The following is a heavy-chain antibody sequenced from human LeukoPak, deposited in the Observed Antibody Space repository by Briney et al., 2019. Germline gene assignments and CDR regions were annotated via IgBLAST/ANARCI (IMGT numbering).Heavy chain of an antibody. CDR3: ARHGSIVRGVIQGTFDY. J-gene: IGHJ4*02. CDR1: GFTFSSYE. V-gene: IGHV3-48*03. Sequence: PGGSLRLSCAASGFTFSSYEMNWVRQAPGKGLEWVSYISSSGNIIYYADSVKGRFTISRDNAKNSLNLQMNSLRAEDTAVYYCARHGSIVRGVIQGTFDYWGQGTLVTVSS. D-gene: IGHD3-10*01. CDR2: ISSSGNII.